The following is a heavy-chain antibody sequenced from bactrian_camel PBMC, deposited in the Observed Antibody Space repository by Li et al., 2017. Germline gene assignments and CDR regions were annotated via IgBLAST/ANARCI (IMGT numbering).Heavy chain of an antibody. CDR1: TMTHRSNA. V-gene: IGHV3S53*01. CDR2: IFTSGGLT. CDR3: AAGWSYGVGTLLRRHYDY. J-gene: IGHJ4*01. Sequence: QLVESGGGSVQIGGSLRLSCAVRSTMTHRSNALAWFRQVSGQEREGVAAIFTSGGLTKYADSVKGRFTISKDNAKTTLYLQMNNLKPEDTAMYYCAAGWSYGVGTLLRRHYDYWGQGTQVTVS. D-gene: IGHD5*01.